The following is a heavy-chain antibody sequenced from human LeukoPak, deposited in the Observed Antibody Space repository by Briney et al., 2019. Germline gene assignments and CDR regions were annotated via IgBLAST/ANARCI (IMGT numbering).Heavy chain of an antibody. V-gene: IGHV3-11*01. CDR2: ISCSGNSI. D-gene: IGHD6-19*01. CDR3: EREPRLAVY. Sequence: GGSLRLSCAGSGFAFSDYYMTWIRQAPGRGLEFISYISCSGNSIVYADSVNGRFTISRDNAKNSLSLQMNSLTDEGTAVYYCEREPRLAVYWGERTLVTVSS. CDR1: GFAFSDYY. J-gene: IGHJ4*02.